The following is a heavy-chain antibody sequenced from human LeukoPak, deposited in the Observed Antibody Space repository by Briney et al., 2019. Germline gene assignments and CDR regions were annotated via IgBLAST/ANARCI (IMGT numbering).Heavy chain of an antibody. CDR2: ISSSTSYM. J-gene: IGHJ4*02. Sequence: GGSLRLSCAASGFTFSSYGMNWVRQAPGKGLEWVSSISSSTSYMYYADSVKGRFTISRDNAKNSLYLQMNSLRAEDTAMYYCARVGYDILTGQLDYWGQGTLVTVSS. D-gene: IGHD3-9*01. CDR3: ARVGYDILTGQLDY. CDR1: GFTFSSYG. V-gene: IGHV3-21*01.